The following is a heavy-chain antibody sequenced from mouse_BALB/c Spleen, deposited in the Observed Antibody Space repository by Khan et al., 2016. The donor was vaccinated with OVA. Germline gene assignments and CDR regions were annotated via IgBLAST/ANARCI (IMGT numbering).Heavy chain of an antibody. V-gene: IGHV5-6-4*01. CDR1: GFSFSSYS. CDR2: ISSGGSST. D-gene: IGHD1-1*01. CDR3: TRHRGYYGSNHYCDY. Sequence: EVQGVESGGGLVRPGGSLKLSCAASGFSFSSYSMSWVRQTPDKRLEWVATISSGGSSTYYPDSVKGRFTISRDNAKNTLYLQMSSLKSEDTAMYYCTRHRGYYGSNHYCDYWGQGTTLTVSS. J-gene: IGHJ2*01.